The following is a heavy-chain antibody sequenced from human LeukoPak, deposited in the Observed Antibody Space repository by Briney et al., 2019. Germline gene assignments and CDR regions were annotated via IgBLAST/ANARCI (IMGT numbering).Heavy chain of an antibody. CDR1: GFTFSDYH. CDR2: IRSSSSDI. J-gene: IGHJ2*01. CDR3: ARVIAVSPWYFDL. D-gene: IGHD6-19*01. Sequence: GGSLRLSCAASGFTFSDYHMSWIRQAPGKGLEWVSYIRSSSSDINYADSVRGRFTISRDNAKNSLYLQMNSLRAEDTAVYYCARVIAVSPWYFDLWGRGTLVTVSS. V-gene: IGHV3-11*03.